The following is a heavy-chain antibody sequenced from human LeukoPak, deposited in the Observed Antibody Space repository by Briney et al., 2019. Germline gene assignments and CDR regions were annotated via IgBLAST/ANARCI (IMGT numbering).Heavy chain of an antibody. V-gene: IGHV3-23*01. Sequence: GGSLRLSCTGSGFRFSTYAMSWVRQAPGKGLEWLSTIDGSGADTYYAASVKGRFTISRDNSKNTVYLQMNSLRAEDTAVYHCAKDGYSSGWFHFGYWGQGTLVTVSS. CDR2: IDGSGADT. D-gene: IGHD6-19*01. J-gene: IGHJ4*02. CDR1: GFRFSTYA. CDR3: AKDGYSSGWFHFGY.